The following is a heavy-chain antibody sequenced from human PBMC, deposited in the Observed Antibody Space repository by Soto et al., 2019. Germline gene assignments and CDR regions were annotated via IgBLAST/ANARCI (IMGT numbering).Heavy chain of an antibody. CDR2: ISAYNGNT. Sequence: ASVKVSCKASGYTCTSYSISWVRQAPGQGLEWMGWISAYNGNTNYAQKLQGRVTMTTDTSTSTAYMELRSLRSDDTAVYYCARDKGSFYVFDYWGQGTLVTVSS. CDR3: ARDKGSFYVFDY. J-gene: IGHJ4*02. CDR1: GYTCTSYS. V-gene: IGHV1-18*01. D-gene: IGHD3-16*01.